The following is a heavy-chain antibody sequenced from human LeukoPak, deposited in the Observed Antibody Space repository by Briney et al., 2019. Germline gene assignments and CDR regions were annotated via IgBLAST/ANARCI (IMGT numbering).Heavy chain of an antibody. CDR3: TRDPLHYYGSGSYYHFDY. CDR2: IRSKAYGGTA. Sequence: PGGSLRLSCTASGFTFGDYAVSWVRQAPGKGLEWVGFIRSKAYGGTAEYAASVKGRFTISRDDSKSIAYLQINSLKTEDTAVYYCTRDPLHYYGSGSYYHFDYWGQGTLVTVSS. J-gene: IGHJ4*02. CDR1: GFTFGDYA. V-gene: IGHV3-49*04. D-gene: IGHD3-10*01.